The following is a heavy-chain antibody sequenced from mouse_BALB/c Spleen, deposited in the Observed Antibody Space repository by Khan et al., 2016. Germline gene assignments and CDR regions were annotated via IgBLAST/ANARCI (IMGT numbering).Heavy chain of an antibody. CDR3: TRSPTAARYFDV. CDR1: GYSITSDYA. Sequence: QLEESGPGLVKPSQSLSLTCTVTGYSITSDYAWNWIRQFPGNKLEWMGYIRYSGSTTYNPSLKSRISITRDTSKNQFFLTLYSVTTEETATYYFTRSPTAARYFDVWGAGTTVTVSS. J-gene: IGHJ1*01. V-gene: IGHV3-2*02. CDR2: IRYSGST. D-gene: IGHD1-2*01.